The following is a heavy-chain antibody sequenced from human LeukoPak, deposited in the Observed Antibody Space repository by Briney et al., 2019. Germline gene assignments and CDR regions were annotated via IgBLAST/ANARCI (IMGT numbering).Heavy chain of an antibody. CDR3: ARARRGGVVVPAARGYYYYGMDV. Sequence: SETLSLTCTVSGGSISSYYWSWIRQPAGKGLEWIGRIYTSGSTNYNPSLKSRVTMSVDTSKNQFSLKLSSVTAADTAVYYCARARRGGVVVPAARGYYYYGMDVWGQGTTVTVSS. J-gene: IGHJ6*02. CDR2: IYTSGST. V-gene: IGHV4-4*07. CDR1: GGSISSYY. D-gene: IGHD2-2*01.